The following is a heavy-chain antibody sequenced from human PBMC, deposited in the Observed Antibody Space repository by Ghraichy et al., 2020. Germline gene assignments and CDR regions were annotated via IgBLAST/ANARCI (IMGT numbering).Heavy chain of an antibody. CDR3: ARGGEGSGPQAYFDY. Sequence: GESLNISCKGSGYSFTSYWIGWVRQMPGKGLEWMGIIYPGDSDTRYSPSFQGQVTISADKSISTAYLQWSSLKASDTAMYYCARGGEGSGPQAYFDYWGQGTLVTVSS. J-gene: IGHJ4*02. V-gene: IGHV5-51*01. CDR1: GYSFTSYW. D-gene: IGHD2-15*01. CDR2: IYPGDSDT.